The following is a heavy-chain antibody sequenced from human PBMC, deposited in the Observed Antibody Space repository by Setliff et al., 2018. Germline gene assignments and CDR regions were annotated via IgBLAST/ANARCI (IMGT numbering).Heavy chain of an antibody. Sequence: GGSLRLSCAASGFTFSDSYMSWVRQSPGKGLEWVSGISGSGTSTNFADSVKGRFTISRDNFKNTLYLQMNSLRVEDTAVYYCAKWERGTTSDYFDYWGQGALVTVSS. D-gene: IGHD1-26*01. CDR2: ISGSGTST. CDR3: AKWERGTTSDYFDY. V-gene: IGHV3-23*01. J-gene: IGHJ4*02. CDR1: GFTFSDSY.